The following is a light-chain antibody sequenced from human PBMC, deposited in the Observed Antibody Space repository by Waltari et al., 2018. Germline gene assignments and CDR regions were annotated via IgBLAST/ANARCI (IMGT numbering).Light chain of an antibody. Sequence: QSVLTQPPSASGTPGQRVTIARSGGTYNTGANTVNWYQQHPGKAPKLIIYEVSERPSGVSDRFSGSKSGNTASLTISGLQTEDEADFYCCSYAGANLVIFGGGTKVTVL. V-gene: IGLV2-23*02. CDR3: CSYAGANLVI. CDR1: TYNTGANT. CDR2: EVS. J-gene: IGLJ2*01.